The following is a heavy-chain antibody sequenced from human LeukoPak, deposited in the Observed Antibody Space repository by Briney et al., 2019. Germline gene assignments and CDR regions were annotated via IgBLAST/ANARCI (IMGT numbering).Heavy chain of an antibody. V-gene: IGHV3-33*06. CDR3: AKEGYCSGGSCYTHYYYYYYMDV. CDR2: IWYDGSNK. J-gene: IGHJ6*03. D-gene: IGHD2-15*01. Sequence: PGGSLRLSCAASGFTFSSYGMHWVRQAPGKGLEWVAVIWYDGSNKYYADSVKGRFTISRDNSKNTLYLQMNSLRAGDTAVYYCAKEGYCSGGSCYTHYYYYYYMDVWGKGTTVTVSS. CDR1: GFTFSSYG.